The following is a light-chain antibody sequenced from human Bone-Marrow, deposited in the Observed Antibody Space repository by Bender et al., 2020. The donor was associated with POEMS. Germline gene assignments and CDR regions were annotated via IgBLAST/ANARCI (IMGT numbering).Light chain of an antibody. Sequence: QSVLTQPPSVSGAPGQRVTISCTGSSSNTGSGYDINWYQHLPGTAPKLLIYGYNNRPSGVPDRFSGSKSGTSASLAITGLQAEDEGDYYCNSYAGSNLYVFGTGTKVTVL. CDR3: NSYAGSNLYV. V-gene: IGLV1-40*01. CDR2: GYN. J-gene: IGLJ1*01. CDR1: SSNTGSGYD.